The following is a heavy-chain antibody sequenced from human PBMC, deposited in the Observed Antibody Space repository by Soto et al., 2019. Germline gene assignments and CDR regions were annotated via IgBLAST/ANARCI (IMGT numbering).Heavy chain of an antibody. CDR1: GYNFTSFH. D-gene: IGHD4-17*01. Sequence: QVQLVQSGAEMKKPGASVKVPCKASGYNFTSFHIIWVRQTPGQGLEWMGWINLYNRNTNFTRKFQGRVTMTTDTPTSTAYMDLRSLTSDDTAVYYCARGYGDSYWGQGTLVTVFS. CDR3: ARGYGDSY. CDR2: INLYNRNT. V-gene: IGHV1-18*04. J-gene: IGHJ4*02.